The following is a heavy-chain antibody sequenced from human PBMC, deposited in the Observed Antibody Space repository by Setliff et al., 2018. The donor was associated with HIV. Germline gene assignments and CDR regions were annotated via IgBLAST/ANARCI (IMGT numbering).Heavy chain of an antibody. CDR1: GYIFTSHK. CDR3: ARDNIIWSKDY. V-gene: IGHV1-46*01. Sequence: ASVKVSCKASGYIFTSHKIHWVRQAPGQGLEWMGIITPSDSYTVYAQKFQGRVTMTRDASTSTVYMELSSLRSDDTAVYYCARDNIIWSKDYWGQGTLVTVSS. D-gene: IGHD3-10*01. CDR2: ITPSDSYT. J-gene: IGHJ4*02.